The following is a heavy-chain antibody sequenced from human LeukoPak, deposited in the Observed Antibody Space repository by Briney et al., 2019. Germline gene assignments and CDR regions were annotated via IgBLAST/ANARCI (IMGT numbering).Heavy chain of an antibody. J-gene: IGHJ6*03. D-gene: IGHD2-15*01. CDR3: ARAGTPPYYYYYYMDV. Sequence: SETLSLTCTVSGGSISSYYWNWIRQPPGKGLEWIGYIFYSGNTKYNPSLRSRVSISVDTSKNQFSLKLSSVTAADTAVYYCARAGTPPYYYYYYMDVWGKGTTVTISS. CDR1: GGSISSYY. CDR2: IFYSGNT. V-gene: IGHV4-59*12.